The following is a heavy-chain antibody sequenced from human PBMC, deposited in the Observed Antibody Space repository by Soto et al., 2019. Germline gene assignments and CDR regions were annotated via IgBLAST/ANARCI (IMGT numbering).Heavy chain of an antibody. CDR1: GFTFSNYG. V-gene: IGHV3-33*01. CDR3: ARDVDTSSHYSQFDC. J-gene: IGHJ4*02. CDR2: FWSDGNKE. D-gene: IGHD3-22*01. Sequence: GGSLRLSCAGSGFTFSNYGIHWVRQAPGKGLEWVAVFWSDGNKEYYADSVKGRFTVSRDDSKNTVYLQMNSLGTEDTAVYYCARDVDTSSHYSQFDCWGQGTLVTVSS.